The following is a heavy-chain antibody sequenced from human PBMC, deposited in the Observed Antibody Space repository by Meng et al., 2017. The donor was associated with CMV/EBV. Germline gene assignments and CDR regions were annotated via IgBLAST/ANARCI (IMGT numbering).Heavy chain of an antibody. CDR1: SGDYY. Sequence: SGDYYWSWSRQPPGKGLEWIGYIYYSGSTYYNPSLKSRVTISVDTSKNQFSLKLSSVTAADTAVYYCASYYYDSSGYYPPWMYYFDYWGQGTLVTVSS. CDR2: IYYSGST. D-gene: IGHD3-22*01. CDR3: ASYYYDSSGYYPPWMYYFDY. J-gene: IGHJ4*02. V-gene: IGHV4-30-4*01.